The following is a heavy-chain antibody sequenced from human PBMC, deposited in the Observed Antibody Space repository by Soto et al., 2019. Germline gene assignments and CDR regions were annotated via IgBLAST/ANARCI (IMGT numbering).Heavy chain of an antibody. D-gene: IGHD5-12*01. CDR1: DFSISSGHY. V-gene: IGHV4-38-2*01. Sequence: SETLSLTCAVSDFSISSGHYWGWIRQPPGKGLEWIGSIYHSGTTYNNPSLKSRVTMSVDTSKNQFSLKLSSVTAADTALYYCARVKGKAVATTRYYYYYYGMDVWGQGTTVS. CDR3: ARVKGKAVATTRYYYYYYGMDV. CDR2: IYHSGTT. J-gene: IGHJ6*02.